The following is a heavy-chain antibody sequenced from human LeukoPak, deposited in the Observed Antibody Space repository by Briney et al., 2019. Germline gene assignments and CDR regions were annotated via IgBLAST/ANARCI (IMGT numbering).Heavy chain of an antibody. CDR1: GGSISSYY. CDR2: IYYSGST. J-gene: IGHJ3*02. V-gene: IGHV4-59*01. D-gene: IGHD1-26*01. Sequence: TSETLSLTCTVSGGSISSYYWSWIRQPPGKGLEWIGYIYYSGSTNYNPSLKSRVTISVDTSKNQFSLKLSCVTAADTAVYYCAGSIVGATGGDAFDIWGQGTMVTVSS. CDR3: AGSIVGATGGDAFDI.